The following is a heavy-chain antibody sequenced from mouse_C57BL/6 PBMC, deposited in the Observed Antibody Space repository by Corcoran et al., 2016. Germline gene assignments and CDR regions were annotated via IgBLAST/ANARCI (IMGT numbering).Heavy chain of an antibody. CDR3: ARINGPYAMDY. J-gene: IGHJ4*01. CDR2: IYPGSGNT. Sequence: QVQLKQSGAELVRPGASVKLSCKASGYTFTDYYINWVKQRPGQGLEWIARIYPGSGNTYYNEKFKGKATLTAEKSSSTAYMQLSSLTSEDSAVYFCARINGPYAMDYWGQGTSVTVSS. CDR1: GYTFTDYY. V-gene: IGHV1-76*01.